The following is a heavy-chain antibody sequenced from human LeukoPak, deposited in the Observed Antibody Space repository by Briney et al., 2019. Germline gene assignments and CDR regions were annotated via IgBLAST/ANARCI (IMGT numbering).Heavy chain of an antibody. CDR1: GGSFRGYY. CDR2: INHSGST. CDR3: ARGEVVVVPAANYYYYYMDV. J-gene: IGHJ6*03. Sequence: SSETLSLTCAVYGGSFRGYYWSWIRQPPGKGLEWIGEINHSGSTNYNPSLKSRVTISVDTSKNQFSLKLSSVTAADTAVFHCARGEVVVVPAANYYYYYMDVWGKGTTVTVSS. D-gene: IGHD2-2*01. V-gene: IGHV4-34*01.